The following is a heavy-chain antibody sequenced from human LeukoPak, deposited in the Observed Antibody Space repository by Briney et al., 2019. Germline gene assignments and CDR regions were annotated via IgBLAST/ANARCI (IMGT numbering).Heavy chain of an antibody. CDR1: GITLSVYW. Sequence: PGGSLRLSCAASGITLSVYWMSWVRQAPGKGLEWVANIKQDGSEKYYRDSVQGRFTISRDNAKNSQYLQMNSLRAEDTAVYYCARSGSGYFDYWGQGSLVTVSS. J-gene: IGHJ4*02. V-gene: IGHV3-7*01. CDR3: ARSGSGYFDY. CDR2: IKQDGSEK.